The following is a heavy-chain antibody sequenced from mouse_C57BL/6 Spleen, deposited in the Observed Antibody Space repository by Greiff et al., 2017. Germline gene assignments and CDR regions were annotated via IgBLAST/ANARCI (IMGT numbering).Heavy chain of an antibody. CDR3: ARVLYYDYDGYAMDY. Sequence: DVKLVESGGGLVKPGGSLKLSCAASGFTFSDYGMHWVRQAPEKGLEWVAYISSGSSTIYYADTVKGRFTISRDNAKNTLFLQMTSLRSEDTAMYYCARVLYYDYDGYAMDYWGQGTSVTVSS. V-gene: IGHV5-17*01. CDR1: GFTFSDYG. CDR2: ISSGSSTI. D-gene: IGHD2-4*01. J-gene: IGHJ4*01.